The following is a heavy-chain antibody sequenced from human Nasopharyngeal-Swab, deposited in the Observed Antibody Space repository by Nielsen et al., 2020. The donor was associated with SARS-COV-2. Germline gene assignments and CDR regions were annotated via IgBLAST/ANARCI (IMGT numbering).Heavy chain of an antibody. J-gene: IGHJ6*02. Sequence: GGSLRLSCAASGFTFDDYAMHWVRQAPGKGLEWVSAISGSGGSTYYADSVKGRFTISRDNSKNTLYLQMNSLRAEDTAVYYCAKDQVVVIPLDGMDVWGQGTTVTVSS. D-gene: IGHD3-22*01. CDR1: GFTFDDYA. CDR2: ISGSGGST. V-gene: IGHV3-23*01. CDR3: AKDQVVVIPLDGMDV.